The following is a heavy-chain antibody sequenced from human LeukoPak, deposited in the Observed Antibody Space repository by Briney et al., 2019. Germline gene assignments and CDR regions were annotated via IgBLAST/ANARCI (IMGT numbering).Heavy chain of an antibody. CDR3: ARGSHYYDSSGKDY. CDR1: GFTFSSYE. Sequence: GGSLRLSCAASGFTFSSYEMNWVRQAPGKGLEWVSYIRSSGSTIYYADSVKGRFTISRDNAKNSLYLQMNSLRAEDTAVYYCARGSHYYDSSGKDYWGQGTLVTVSS. D-gene: IGHD3-22*01. V-gene: IGHV3-48*03. J-gene: IGHJ4*02. CDR2: IRSSGSTI.